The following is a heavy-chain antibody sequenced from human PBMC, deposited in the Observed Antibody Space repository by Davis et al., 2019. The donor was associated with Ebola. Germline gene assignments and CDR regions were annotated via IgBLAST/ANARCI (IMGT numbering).Heavy chain of an antibody. CDR2: ISNNGNT. J-gene: IGHJ4*02. V-gene: IGHV4-59*01. CDR3: ARLVALYDNSGYAYLDY. D-gene: IGHD3-22*01. CDR1: GGSISSDY. Sequence: MPSETLSLTCAVSGGSISSDYWTWIRQPPGKGLEWTGYISNNGNTNYNPSLKSRVTMSVDTSKNQFSLKLSSVTAADTAVYYCARLVALYDNSGYAYLDYWGQGILVTVSS.